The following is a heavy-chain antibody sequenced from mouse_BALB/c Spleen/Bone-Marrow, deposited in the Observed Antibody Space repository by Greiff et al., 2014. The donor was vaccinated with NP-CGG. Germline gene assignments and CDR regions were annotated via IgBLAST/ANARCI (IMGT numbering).Heavy chain of an antibody. CDR1: GFAFSSYD. CDR2: ISSGGGST. J-gene: IGHJ2*01. D-gene: IGHD1-1*01. V-gene: IGHV5-12-1*01. Sequence: EVQVVESGGGLVKPGGSLKLSCAASGFAFSSYDMSWVRQTPENSLEWVAYISSGGGSTNYPDTVKGRFTISRDNAKNTLYLQMSSLKSEDTAMYYCAREVLRDYFDYWGQGTTLTVSS. CDR3: AREVLRDYFDY.